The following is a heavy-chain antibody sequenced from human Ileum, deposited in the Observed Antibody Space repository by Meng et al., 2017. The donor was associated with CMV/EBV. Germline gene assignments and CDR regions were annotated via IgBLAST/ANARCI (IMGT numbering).Heavy chain of an antibody. CDR1: GFTFSNYW. Sequence: GESLKISCATSGFTFSNYWMTWLRQVPGRGLEWVATIKQDGSEKDYGDSVKGRFTISRDNAKNTLYLQMNSLRAEDTAVYYCARESYKYYGMDVWGQGTTVTVSS. J-gene: IGHJ6*02. CDR3: ARESYKYYGMDV. D-gene: IGHD1-1*01. V-gene: IGHV3-7*01. CDR2: IKQDGSEK.